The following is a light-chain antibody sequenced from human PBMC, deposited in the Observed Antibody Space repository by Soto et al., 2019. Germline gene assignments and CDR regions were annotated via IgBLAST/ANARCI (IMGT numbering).Light chain of an antibody. CDR1: QSISSY. J-gene: IGKJ2*01. V-gene: IGKV1-39*01. Sequence: DIQMTQSPSSLSASVGDRVTITCRASQSISSYLNWYQQKPRKAPNLLLYAASSFQSGFPSRFSGSGSGTDFTLTISSLQPEDFATYYCQQSYSTPYTFGHGTKLEIK. CDR3: QQSYSTPYT. CDR2: AAS.